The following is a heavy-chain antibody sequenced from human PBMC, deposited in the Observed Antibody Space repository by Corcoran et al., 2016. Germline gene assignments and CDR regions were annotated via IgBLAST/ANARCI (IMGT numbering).Heavy chain of an antibody. J-gene: IGHJ4*02. V-gene: IGHV3-7*03. CDR2: INQNGGEK. CDR1: VFTFSSHW. CDR3: ARGSSGRNMGRFDY. D-gene: IGHD6-19*01. Sequence: EVQLVESGGGLVQPGGSLRLSCAASVFTFSSHWMGWVRQAPGTGLQWLANINQNGGEKHYVDSVKGRFTISRDDAKNSLYLQMNSLRADDTAVYYCARGSSGRNMGRFDYWGQGTLVTVSS.